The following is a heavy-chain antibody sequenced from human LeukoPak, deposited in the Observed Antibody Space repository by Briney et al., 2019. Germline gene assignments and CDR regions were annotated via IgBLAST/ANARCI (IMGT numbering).Heavy chain of an antibody. CDR1: GGSFSGYY. D-gene: IGHD3-16*02. CDR3: ARVVGDYVWGSYRLDPYYYYYYMDV. V-gene: IGHV4-34*01. CDR2: INHSGST. J-gene: IGHJ6*03. Sequence: PSETLSLTCAVYGGSFSGYYWSWIRQPPGKGLEWIGEINHSGSTNYNPSLKSRVTISLDTSKNQFSLKLSSVTAADTAVYYCARVVGDYVWGSYRLDPYYYYYYMDVWGKGTTVTVSS.